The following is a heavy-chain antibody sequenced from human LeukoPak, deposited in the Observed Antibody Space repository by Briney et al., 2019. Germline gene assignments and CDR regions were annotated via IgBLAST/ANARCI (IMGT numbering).Heavy chain of an antibody. CDR1: GFTFSTYG. CDR2: LSYDGSEK. D-gene: IGHD5-18*01. CDR3: ARTGDTERFDY. Sequence: GGSLRLSCAASGFTFSTYGMHWVRQAPGKGLEWVAVLSYDGSEKYYADSVKGRCTISRDNSKNTLHLQMNSLRAEDTAVYYCARTGDTERFDYWGQGTLVTVSS. J-gene: IGHJ4*02. V-gene: IGHV3-30*03.